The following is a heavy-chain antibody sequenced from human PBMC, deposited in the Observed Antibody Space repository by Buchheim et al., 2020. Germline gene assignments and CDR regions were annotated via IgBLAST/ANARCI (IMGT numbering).Heavy chain of an antibody. CDR2: IWYDGSTI. Sequence: QEQLVESGGGVVQPGKSLRLSCTASGFTFSSYGMHWVRQAPGKGLEWVAVIWYDGSTIYYADSVKGRFTISRDNSKNTLFLQMNSLRVEDTAVYYCAIDPPLSFGFYHYYYGMHVWGQGTT. CDR3: AIDPPLSFGFYHYYYGMHV. V-gene: IGHV3-33*01. CDR1: GFTFSSYG. D-gene: IGHD5-18*01. J-gene: IGHJ6*02.